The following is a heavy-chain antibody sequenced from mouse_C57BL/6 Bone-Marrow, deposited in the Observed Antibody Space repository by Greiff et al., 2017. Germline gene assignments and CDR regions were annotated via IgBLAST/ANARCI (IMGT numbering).Heavy chain of an antibody. D-gene: IGHD1-1*01. CDR1: GYTFTDYN. CDR2: INPNNGGT. V-gene: IGHV1-22*01. CDR3: ARGDGSSPYWYFDV. J-gene: IGHJ1*03. Sequence: LVEPGASVKMSCKASGYTFTDYNMHWVKQSHGKSLEWIGYINPNNGGTSYNQKFKGKATLTVNKSSSTAYMELRSLTSEDSAVYYCARGDGSSPYWYFDVWGTGTTVTVSS.